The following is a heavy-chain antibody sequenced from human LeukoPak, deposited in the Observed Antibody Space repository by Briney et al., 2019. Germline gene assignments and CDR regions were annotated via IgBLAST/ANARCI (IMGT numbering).Heavy chain of an antibody. CDR2: INPSGGST. V-gene: IGHV1-46*01. Sequence: ASVKVSCKASGYIFTSYYMHWVRQAPGQGLEWMGIINPSGGSTSYAQKFQGRVTMTRDTSTSTVYMELSSLRSEDTAVYYCAREGVNIPWFDPWGQGTLVIVSS. D-gene: IGHD2/OR15-2a*01. CDR3: AREGVNIPWFDP. CDR1: GYIFTSYY. J-gene: IGHJ5*02.